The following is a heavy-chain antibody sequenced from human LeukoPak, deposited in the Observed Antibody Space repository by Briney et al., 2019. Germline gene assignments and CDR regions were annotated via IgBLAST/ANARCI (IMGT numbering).Heavy chain of an antibody. J-gene: IGHJ4*02. V-gene: IGHV1-58*02. CDR3: AALYYDSPPFGY. CDR1: GFTFTSSA. D-gene: IGHD3-22*01. Sequence: SVKVSCKASGFTFTSSAMQWVRQARGQRLEWIGWIVVGSGNTNYAQKFQERVTITRDMSTSTAYMELSSLRSEDTAVYYCAALYYDSPPFGYWGQGTLVTVSS. CDR2: IVVGSGNT.